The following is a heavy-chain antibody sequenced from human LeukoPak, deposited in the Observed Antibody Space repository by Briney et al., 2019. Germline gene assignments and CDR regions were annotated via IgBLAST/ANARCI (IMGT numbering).Heavy chain of an antibody. CDR1: GGSISSSSYY. CDR3: ASSHYLYYYDSSGYFDY. D-gene: IGHD3-22*01. J-gene: IGHJ4*02. Sequence: PSETQSLTCTVSGGSISSSSYYWGWLRQPPGKGLEWIGSIYYSGSTYYNPSLKSRVTISVDTSKNQFSLKLSSVTAADTAVYYCASSHYLYYYDSSGYFDYWGQGTLVTVSS. V-gene: IGHV4-39*07. CDR2: IYYSGST.